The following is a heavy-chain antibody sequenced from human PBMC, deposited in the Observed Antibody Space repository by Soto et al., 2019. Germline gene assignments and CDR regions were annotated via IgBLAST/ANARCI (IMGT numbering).Heavy chain of an antibody. CDR2: ISGSGDST. Sequence: GGSLRLSCAASGFTLRSHRIHWVRQAPGKGLEWVSGISGSGDSTYYADSVKGRFTISRDNSKNTLYLQMNSLRDEDTAVYYCARGLYYYDSSGYWGYWGQGTLVTVSS. CDR3: ARGLYYYDSSGYWGY. J-gene: IGHJ4*02. V-gene: IGHV3-23*01. D-gene: IGHD3-22*01. CDR1: GFTLRSHR.